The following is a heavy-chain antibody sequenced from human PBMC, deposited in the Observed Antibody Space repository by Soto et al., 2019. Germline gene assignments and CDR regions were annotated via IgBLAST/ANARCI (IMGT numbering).Heavy chain of an antibody. CDR1: GDSISSYY. CDR3: ARDRSLYGMDV. CDR2: IYYSGST. Sequence: QVQLQESGPGLVKPSKTLSLTCTVSGDSISSYYWSWIRQPPGKGLEWIGYIYYSGSTNYNPSLKSRVTISVDRSKNQFSLKLSSVTAADTAVYYCARDRSLYGMDVWGQGTTVTVSS. V-gene: IGHV4-59*01. J-gene: IGHJ6*02.